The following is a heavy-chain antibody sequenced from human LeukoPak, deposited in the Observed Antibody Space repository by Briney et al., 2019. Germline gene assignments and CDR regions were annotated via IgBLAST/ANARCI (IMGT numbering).Heavy chain of an antibody. CDR3: ARHLFDMVRGVIGYYYYYYMDV. J-gene: IGHJ6*03. CDR2: INHSGST. Sequence: SSETLSLTCAVYGGSFSGYYWSWIRQPPGKGLEWIGEINHSGSTNYNPSLKSRVTISVDTSKNQFSLKLSSVTAADTAVYYCARHLFDMVRGVIGYYYYYYMDVWGKGTTVTISS. CDR1: GGSFSGYY. D-gene: IGHD3-10*01. V-gene: IGHV4-34*01.